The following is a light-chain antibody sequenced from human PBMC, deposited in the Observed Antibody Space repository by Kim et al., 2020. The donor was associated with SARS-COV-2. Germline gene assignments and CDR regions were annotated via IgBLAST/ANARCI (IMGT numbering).Light chain of an antibody. Sequence: DIQMTQSPSSLSASVGDRVTITCRTSQDISTHLAWFQQKPGKPPKSLIYGASILQSAVPSKFSGSGSGTHFTLTIISLQPEDFATYYCQQYSRYPPTFGQGTKLEI. V-gene: IGKV1-16*02. CDR3: QQYSRYPPT. CDR2: GAS. J-gene: IGKJ2*01. CDR1: QDISTH.